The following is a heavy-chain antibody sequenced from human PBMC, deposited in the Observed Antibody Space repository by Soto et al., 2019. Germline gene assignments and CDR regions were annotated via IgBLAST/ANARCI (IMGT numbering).Heavy chain of an antibody. J-gene: IGHJ6*03. CDR3: ARNQLPLPVTSHYFMDV. CDR1: GYTFASYG. V-gene: IGHV1-18*01. CDR2: ISGYNGNT. Sequence: ASVKVSCKASGYTFASYGISWVRQAPGQGLEWMGWISGYNGNTDYAQKLQGRVTMTTDTSTSTAYMELRSLRSDDTAVYYCARNQLPLPVTSHYFMDVWGKGTTVIVSS. D-gene: IGHD2-2*01.